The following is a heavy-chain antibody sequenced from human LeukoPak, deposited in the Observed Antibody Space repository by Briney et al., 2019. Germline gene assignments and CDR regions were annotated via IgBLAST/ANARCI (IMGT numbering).Heavy chain of an antibody. V-gene: IGHV3-30*02. CDR3: AKAASGTRSYYFDY. J-gene: IGHJ4*02. CDR2: IRYDGSNK. Sequence: GGSLRLSCAASGFTFSSYGMHWVRQALGKGLEWVAFIRYDGSNKYYADSVKGRFTISRDNSKNTLYLQMNSLRAEDTAVYYCAKAASGTRSYYFDYWGQGTLVTVSS. D-gene: IGHD6-6*01. CDR1: GFTFSSYG.